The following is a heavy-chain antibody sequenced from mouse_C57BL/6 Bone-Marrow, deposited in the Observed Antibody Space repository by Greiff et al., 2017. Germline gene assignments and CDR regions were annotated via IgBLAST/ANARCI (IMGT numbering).Heavy chain of an antibody. Sequence: VQLQQSGPELVKPGASVKISCKASGYSFTGYYMNWVKQSPEKRLEWIGEINPSTGGTTYNQKFKAKATLTVDKSSSTAYMQLKSLTSEDSAVYYCARLQLRPPFAYWGQGTLVTVSA. CDR2: INPSTGGT. J-gene: IGHJ3*01. V-gene: IGHV1-42*01. D-gene: IGHD3-2*02. CDR3: ARLQLRPPFAY. CDR1: GYSFTGYY.